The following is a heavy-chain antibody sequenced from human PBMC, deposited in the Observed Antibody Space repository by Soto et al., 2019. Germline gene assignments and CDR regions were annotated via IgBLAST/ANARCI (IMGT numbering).Heavy chain of an antibody. Sequence: GASVKVSCKASGYTFTSYYMHWVRQAPGQGLEWMGIINPSGGSTSYAQKFQGRVTMTRDTSTSTVYMELSSLRSEDTAVYYCATKMTTVTIPSFDAFDIWGQGTMVTVSS. V-gene: IGHV1-46*03. CDR1: GYTFTSYY. CDR2: INPSGGST. CDR3: ATKMTTVTIPSFDAFDI. J-gene: IGHJ3*02. D-gene: IGHD4-17*01.